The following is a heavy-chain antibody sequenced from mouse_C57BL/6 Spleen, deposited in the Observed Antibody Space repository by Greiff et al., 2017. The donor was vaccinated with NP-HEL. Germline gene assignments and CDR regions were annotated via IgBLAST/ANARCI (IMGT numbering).Heavy chain of an antibody. CDR1: GYAFSSYW. J-gene: IGHJ3*01. CDR3: ARGDYSNLSWLAY. Sequence: QVQLQQSGAELVKPGASVKISCKASGYAFSSYWMNWVKQRPGKGLEWIGQIYPGDGDTNYNGKFKGKATLTADKSSSTAYMQLSSLTSEDSAVYFCARGDYSNLSWLAYWGQGTLVTVAA. D-gene: IGHD2-5*01. V-gene: IGHV1-80*01. CDR2: IYPGDGDT.